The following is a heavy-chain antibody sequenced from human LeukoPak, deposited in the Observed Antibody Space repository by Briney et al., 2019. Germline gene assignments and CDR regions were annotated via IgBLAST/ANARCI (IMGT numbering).Heavy chain of an antibody. Sequence: SETLSLTCAVYGGSFSGYYWSWIRQPPGKGLEWIGEINHSGSTNYNPSRKSRVTISVDASKNQFSLKLSSVTAADTAVYYCARFEGARYSSGWHRNNWFDPWGQGTLVTVSS. CDR1: GGSFSGYY. CDR2: INHSGST. D-gene: IGHD6-19*01. J-gene: IGHJ5*02. CDR3: ARFEGARYSSGWHRNNWFDP. V-gene: IGHV4-34*01.